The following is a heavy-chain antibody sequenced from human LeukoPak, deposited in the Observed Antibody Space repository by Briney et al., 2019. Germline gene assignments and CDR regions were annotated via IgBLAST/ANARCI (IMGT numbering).Heavy chain of an antibody. CDR2: IIPILGIA. V-gene: IGHV1-69*04. Sequence: SVKVSCKASGGTFSSYAISWVRQAPGQGLEWMGRIIPILGIANYAQKFQGRVSFTRNTSINAAYMELSLLTSEDTAVYYCARDKRGDAFDLWGQGTMVTVSS. CDR1: GGTFSSYA. J-gene: IGHJ3*01. CDR3: ARDKRGDAFDL.